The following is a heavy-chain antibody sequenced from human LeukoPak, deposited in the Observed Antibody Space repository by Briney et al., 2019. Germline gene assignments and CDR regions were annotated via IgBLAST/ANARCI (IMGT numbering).Heavy chain of an antibody. CDR3: AKDRFRLDLTSFDY. D-gene: IGHD1-1*01. CDR2: ISGTGGST. Sequence: GGSLRLSCGASGFTFSSYGMSWVRQAPGKGLEWVSGISGTGGSTYYADSVKGRFTISRDNSKNRLYMQMNSLRAEDTAIYFCAKDRFRLDLTSFDYWGQGTLVIVSS. J-gene: IGHJ4*02. CDR1: GFTFSSYG. V-gene: IGHV3-23*01.